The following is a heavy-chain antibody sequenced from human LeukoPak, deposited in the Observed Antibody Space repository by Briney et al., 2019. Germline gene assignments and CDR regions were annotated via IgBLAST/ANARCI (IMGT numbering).Heavy chain of an antibody. CDR2: IRFDGSTK. J-gene: IGHJ4*02. CDR3: AQPDF. V-gene: IGHV3-30*02. CDR1: GITFRSAS. Sequence: GGSPRISFVASGITFRSASMHRGRPGPGKGLEWLAFIRFDGSTKYYADSVKGRFTVSRDNSKSTLYLQMNSLRAEDTAVYYCAQPDFWGQGTLVTVSS.